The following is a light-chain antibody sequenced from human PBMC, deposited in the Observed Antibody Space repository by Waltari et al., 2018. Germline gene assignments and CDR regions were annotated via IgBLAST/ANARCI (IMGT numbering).Light chain of an antibody. CDR1: SSDVGYYDY. CDR3: SSFTSISTWV. Sequence: QSALTQPASVSGSPGQSITISCTGTSSDVGYYDYVSWYQQYPGKAPKVIIYDVSERPSGGSSRFSASKSANTASLTISGLQAEDEADYYCSSFTSISTWVFGGGTKVTVL. V-gene: IGLV2-14*01. J-gene: IGLJ3*02. CDR2: DVS.